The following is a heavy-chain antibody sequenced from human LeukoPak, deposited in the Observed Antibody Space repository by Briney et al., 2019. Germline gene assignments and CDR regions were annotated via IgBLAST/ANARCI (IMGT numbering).Heavy chain of an antibody. J-gene: IGHJ6*03. Sequence: GGSLSLSCAASGFTFSSYAMHWVRQAPGKGLEWVAVISYDGSNKYYADSVKGRFTISRDNSKNTLYLQMNSLRAEDTAVYYCARANGHYDFWSGYYYYYYMDVWGKGTTVTISS. CDR3: ARANGHYDFWSGYYYYYYMDV. CDR2: ISYDGSNK. CDR1: GFTFSSYA. V-gene: IGHV3-30*04. D-gene: IGHD3-3*01.